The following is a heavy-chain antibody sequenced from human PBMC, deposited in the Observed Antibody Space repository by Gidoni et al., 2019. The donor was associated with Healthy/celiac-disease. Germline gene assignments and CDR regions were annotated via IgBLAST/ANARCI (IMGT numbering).Heavy chain of an antibody. CDR2: ISGSGGST. CDR3: AKGSYGLPFDY. D-gene: IGHD5-18*01. Sequence: EVLLLVSGGVLVQPRRSLRLSCSASGFTFSSYAMSWVRQAPGKGMEWFSAISGSGGSTYCADSVKGQFTITRDNSKNTLYRQKNSLRAEDTAVYYCAKGSYGLPFDYWGQGTLVTVSS. J-gene: IGHJ4*02. CDR1: GFTFSSYA. V-gene: IGHV3-23*01.